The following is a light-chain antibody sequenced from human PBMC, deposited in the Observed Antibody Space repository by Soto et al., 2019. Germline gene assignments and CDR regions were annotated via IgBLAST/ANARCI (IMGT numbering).Light chain of an antibody. V-gene: IGKV3-20*01. Sequence: EIVLTQSPGTLSLSPGERATLSCRASQSVSSSYLAWYQQKPGQAPRLLIYGASSRATGIPDRFSGSGSGTDFTLTISRLEPEDFAVYYCQQYGSSPWKFGQGNKEEIK. CDR2: GAS. J-gene: IGKJ1*01. CDR3: QQYGSSPWK. CDR1: QSVSSSY.